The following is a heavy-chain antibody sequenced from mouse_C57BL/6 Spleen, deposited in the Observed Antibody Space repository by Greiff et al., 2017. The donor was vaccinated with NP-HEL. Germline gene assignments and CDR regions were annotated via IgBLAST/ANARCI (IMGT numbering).Heavy chain of an antibody. CDR3: ARSRGGSYYFDY. D-gene: IGHD1-1*02. V-gene: IGHV1-20*01. J-gene: IGHJ2*01. Sequence: EVKLMESGPELVKPGDSVKISCKASGYSFTGYFMNWVMQSHGKSLEWIGRINPYNGDTFYNQKFKGKATLTVDKSSSTAHMELRSLTSEYSAVYYCARSRGGSYYFDYWGQGTTLTVSS. CDR1: GYSFTGYF. CDR2: INPYNGDT.